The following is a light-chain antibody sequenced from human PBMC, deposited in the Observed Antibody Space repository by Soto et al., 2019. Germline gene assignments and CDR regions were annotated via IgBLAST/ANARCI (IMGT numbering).Light chain of an antibody. CDR1: QSVSSN. CDR2: DAS. V-gene: IGKV3D-11*02. J-gene: IGKJ5*01. Sequence: VLPQSPGTLSFSAGERSALSCIASQSVSSNLAWYQQKPGQAPRLLIHDASSRVTGVPARFSGSGSETDFTLTISSLQPEDFAVYYCQQRGNWHPPISFGHGTRLEI. CDR3: QQRGNWHPPIS.